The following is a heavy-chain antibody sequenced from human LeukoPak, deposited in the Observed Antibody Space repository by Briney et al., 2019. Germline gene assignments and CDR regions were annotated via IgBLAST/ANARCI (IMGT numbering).Heavy chain of an antibody. V-gene: IGHV3-7*04. CDR1: GFTFSSYW. Sequence: PGGSLRLSCAASGFTFSSYWMSWVRQAPGKGLEWVANIKQDGSEKYYVDSVKGRFTISRDNAKNSLYLQMNSLRAEDTAVYYCARVRSAVAGTSSYYYYYYMDVWGKGTTVTISS. CDR2: IKQDGSEK. CDR3: ARVRSAVAGTSSYYYYYYMDV. J-gene: IGHJ6*03. D-gene: IGHD6-19*01.